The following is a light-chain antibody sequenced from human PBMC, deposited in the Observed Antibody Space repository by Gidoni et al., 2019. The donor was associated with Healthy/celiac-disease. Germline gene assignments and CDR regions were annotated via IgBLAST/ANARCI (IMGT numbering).Light chain of an antibody. CDR2: GAS. Sequence: EIVLTQSPGTLSLSPGERATLSCRASQSVSSSYLAWYQQKPGLIYGASSRATGIPDRFSGSGSGTDFTLTISRLEPEDFAVYYCQQYGSSPGTFXXXTKVEIK. CDR1: QSVSSSY. CDR3: QQYGSSPGT. J-gene: IGKJ1*01. V-gene: IGKV3-20*01.